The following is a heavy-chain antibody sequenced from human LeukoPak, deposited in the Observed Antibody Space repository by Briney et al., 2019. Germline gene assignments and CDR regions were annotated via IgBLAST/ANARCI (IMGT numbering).Heavy chain of an antibody. V-gene: IGHV3-11*01. D-gene: IGHD3-10*01. Sequence: GGSLRLSRAAPGFTFSDYYMSWIRQAPGKGLEWVSYISSSGTTIHYADSVKGRFTISRDNAKNSLYLQMNSLRADDTAVYYCARHVIWLTSIFDPWGQGTLVTVSS. CDR1: GFTFSDYY. CDR2: ISSSGTTI. CDR3: ARHVIWLTSIFDP. J-gene: IGHJ5*02.